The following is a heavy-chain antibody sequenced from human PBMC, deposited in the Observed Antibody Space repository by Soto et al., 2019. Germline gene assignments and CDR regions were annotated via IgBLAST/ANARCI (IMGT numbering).Heavy chain of an antibody. V-gene: IGHV1-18*01. D-gene: IGHD2-21*01. CDR3: ARLRFCGGDSCYPLDV. CDR1: GYTFTNYD. Sequence: GASVKVSCKASGYTFTNYDITWVRQAPGQGLEWMGWISAYNGNTNYAHNFQGRLTITRDTSASTVYMDLSSLKLEDTAVYYCARLRFCGGDSCYPLDVWGQGSKVTVSS. J-gene: IGHJ3*01. CDR2: ISAYNGNT.